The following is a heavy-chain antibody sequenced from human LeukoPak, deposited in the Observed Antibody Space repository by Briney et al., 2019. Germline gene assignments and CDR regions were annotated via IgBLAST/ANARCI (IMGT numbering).Heavy chain of an antibody. CDR1: GYSFTSYW. Sequence: GESLKISCKGSGYSFTSYWIGWARQMPGKGLEWMGIIYPGHSDTRYSPSFQGQVTISADKSISTAYLQWSSLKASDTAMYYCARRKRGKVGATIGTVDYWGQGTLVTVSS. D-gene: IGHD1-26*01. V-gene: IGHV5-51*01. J-gene: IGHJ4*02. CDR3: ARRKRGKVGATIGTVDY. CDR2: IYPGHSDT.